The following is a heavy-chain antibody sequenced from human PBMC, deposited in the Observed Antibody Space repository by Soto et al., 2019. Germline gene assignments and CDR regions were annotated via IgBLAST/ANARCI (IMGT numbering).Heavy chain of an antibody. J-gene: IGHJ4*02. CDR2: INAGNGNT. Sequence: QVQLVQSGAEVKKPGASVKVSCKASGYTFTSYAMHWVRQASGQRIEWMGWINAGNGNTKYSQKFQGRVTITMDTSASTAYRALSSMRNADTAVYYCARGYSSSWDDDWGQGTLVT. CDR1: GYTFTSYA. CDR3: ARGYSSSWDDD. V-gene: IGHV1-3*01. D-gene: IGHD6-13*01.